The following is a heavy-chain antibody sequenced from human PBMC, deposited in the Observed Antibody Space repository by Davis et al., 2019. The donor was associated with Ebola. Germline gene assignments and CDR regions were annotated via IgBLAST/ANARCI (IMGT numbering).Heavy chain of an antibody. CDR2: ISNDGRT. CDR1: QYDVGTNF. D-gene: IGHD5-18*01. V-gene: IGHV3-53*01. J-gene: IGHJ4*02. CDR3: ARETSMVED. Sequence: PGGSLRLSCLASQYDVGTNFLSWVRQAPGKGLEWISVISNDGRTYYIESVRGRFTISRDISKNTFYLQMNSLRAEDTAVYYCARETSMVEDWGQGTLVTVSS.